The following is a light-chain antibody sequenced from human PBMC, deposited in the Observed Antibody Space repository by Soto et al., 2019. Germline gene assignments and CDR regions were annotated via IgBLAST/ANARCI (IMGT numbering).Light chain of an antibody. CDR1: QSISTW. V-gene: IGKV1-5*03. CDR2: EAS. J-gene: IGKJ1*01. CDR3: QPYNSYSET. Sequence: IQIAQRPSTLSASVGDRLTITFRASQSISTWLAWYQQKSGKAPKLLIYEASSLGSGVPSRFSGSGSGTEFTLTISSLQPDDFATYYCQPYNSYSETFGQGTKVDIK.